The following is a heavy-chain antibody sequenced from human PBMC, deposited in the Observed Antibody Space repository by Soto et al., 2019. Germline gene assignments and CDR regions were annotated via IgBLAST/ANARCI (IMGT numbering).Heavy chain of an antibody. CDR2: IYYTGST. D-gene: IGHD3-16*01. Sequence: WTWIRQHPGKGLEWVGHIYYTGSTYYNPSLKSRVSISVDTSKNQFSLRLSSVTAADTAVYYCARARGGDYVDYWGQGTLVTVSS. J-gene: IGHJ4*02. CDR3: ARARGGDYVDY. V-gene: IGHV4-31*02.